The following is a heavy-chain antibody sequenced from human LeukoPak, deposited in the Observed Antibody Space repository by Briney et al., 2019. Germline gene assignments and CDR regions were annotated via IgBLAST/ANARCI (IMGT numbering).Heavy chain of an antibody. CDR3: ARDGLAVAGTCGY. D-gene: IGHD6-19*01. CDR1: GFTFSSYS. V-gene: IGHV3-48*01. Sequence: PGGSLRLSCAASGFTFSSYSMNWVRQAPGKGLEWVSYISSSSSTIYYADSVKGRFTISRDNAKNSLYLQMNSLRAEDTAVYYCARDGLAVAGTCGYWGQGTLVTVSS. CDR2: ISSSSSTI. J-gene: IGHJ4*02.